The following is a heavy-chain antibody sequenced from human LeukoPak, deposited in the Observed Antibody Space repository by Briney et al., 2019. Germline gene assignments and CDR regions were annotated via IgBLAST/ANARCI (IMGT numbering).Heavy chain of an antibody. Sequence: GGSLRLSCAASAFTYSSYAMHWVRQAPGKGLEWVAVISYDGSNKYYADSVKGRFTISRDNSKNTLYLQMNSLRAEDTAVYYCARDHRTYYYDSSGYSDYWGQGSLVTVSS. CDR3: ARDHRTYYYDSSGYSDY. J-gene: IGHJ4*02. V-gene: IGHV3-30-3*01. CDR2: ISYDGSNK. D-gene: IGHD3-22*01. CDR1: AFTYSSYA.